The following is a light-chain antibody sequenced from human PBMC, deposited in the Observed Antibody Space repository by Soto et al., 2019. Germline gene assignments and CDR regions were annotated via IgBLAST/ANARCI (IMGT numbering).Light chain of an antibody. CDR2: GAS. CDR1: QSVTSK. V-gene: IGKV3-20*01. Sequence: ELTHSPRTLSLSRWDRATLXFRASQSVTSKLAWYQQKPGQAPRLLISGASNRATGIPDRFSGSGSGTDFTLTISRLEPDDFALYFCQQYGSSPITFGLGTRLEIK. J-gene: IGKJ5*01. CDR3: QQYGSSPIT.